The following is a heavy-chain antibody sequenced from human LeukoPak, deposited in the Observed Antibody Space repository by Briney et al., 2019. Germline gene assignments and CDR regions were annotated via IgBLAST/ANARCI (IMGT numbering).Heavy chain of an antibody. CDR1: GGSISSYY. J-gene: IGHJ4*02. Sequence: SETLSLTCTVSGGSISSYYWSWIRQPPGKGLEWIGYIYYSGSTNYNPSLKSRVTISVDTSKNQFSLKLSSVTAADTAVYYCARRREEYNYWGQGTLVTVSS. V-gene: IGHV4-59*08. CDR2: IYYSGST. D-gene: IGHD5-12*01. CDR3: ARRREEYNY.